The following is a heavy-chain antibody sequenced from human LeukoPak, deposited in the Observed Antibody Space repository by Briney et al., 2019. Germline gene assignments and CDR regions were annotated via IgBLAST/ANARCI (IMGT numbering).Heavy chain of an antibody. CDR1: GVTFRNYW. CDR3: ASGVVFDF. J-gene: IGHJ4*02. V-gene: IGHV3-7*03. D-gene: IGHD3-3*01. Sequence: GGSLRLSCEASGVTFRNYWMSWVRQAPGKGLEGVASINQEGSERYYVDSVRGRFTISRDNSKDLVYLQMNTLRAEDTSIYYCASGVVFDFWGQGILVTVSS. CDR2: INQEGSER.